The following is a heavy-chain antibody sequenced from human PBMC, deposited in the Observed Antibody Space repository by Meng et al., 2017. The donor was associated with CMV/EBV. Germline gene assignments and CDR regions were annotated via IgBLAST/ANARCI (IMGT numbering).Heavy chain of an antibody. Sequence: GESLKISCAASGFTFGNYAMHWVRQAPGKGLEWVAVVSYGGSETDYKDSVKGRVTISRDNSKSTLYLQMDSLTVDDTAMYYCVRGGKYCSTVNCPRWFDSWGQGTLVTVSS. V-gene: IGHV3-30*04. D-gene: IGHD2-8*01. CDR2: VSYGGSET. CDR1: GFTFGNYA. J-gene: IGHJ5*01. CDR3: VRGGKYCSTVNCPRWFDS.